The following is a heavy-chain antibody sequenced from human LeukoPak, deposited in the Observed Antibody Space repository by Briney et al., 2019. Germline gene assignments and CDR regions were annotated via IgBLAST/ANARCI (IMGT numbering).Heavy chain of an antibody. D-gene: IGHD6-13*01. CDR3: ARGSGWYGY. CDR2: IYGGGAT. Sequence: GGSLTLSCAASGLTVSSDYMAWLRQAPGKGLEWISVIYGGGATYYPDSVQGRFTISRDNATKSLYLQMNSLRDEDTAVYYCARGSGWYGYWGQGTLVTVSS. V-gene: IGHV3-66*01. J-gene: IGHJ4*02. CDR1: GLTVSSDY.